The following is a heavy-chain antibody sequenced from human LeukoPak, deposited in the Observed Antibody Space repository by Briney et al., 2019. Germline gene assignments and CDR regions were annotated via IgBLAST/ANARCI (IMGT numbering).Heavy chain of an antibody. CDR3: ARVGDETYYYDSSGYYPFDY. CDR1: GFTFSSYS. CDR2: ISSSSSYI. J-gene: IGHJ4*02. Sequence: GGSLRLSCAASGFTFSSYSMNWVRQAPGKGLEWVSSISSSSSYIYYADSVKGRFTISRDNAKNSLYLQMNSLRAEDTAVYYCARVGDETYYYDSSGYYPFDYWGQGTLVTVSS. V-gene: IGHV3-21*01. D-gene: IGHD3-22*01.